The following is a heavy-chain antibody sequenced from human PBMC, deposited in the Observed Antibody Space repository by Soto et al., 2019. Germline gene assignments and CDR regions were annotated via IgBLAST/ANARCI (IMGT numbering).Heavy chain of an antibody. J-gene: IGHJ4*02. Sequence: GGLMRLWCAAAGLKCSNYGVSWVRKAQGKGLEYVACIKEDGSQTYYADSVKGRFTISRDNPKNTLYLQMNSLRAEDTAVYYCAKFRGAPRSSYYSDYWRQGTLVTVSS. CDR3: AKFRGAPRSSYYSDY. V-gene: IGHV3-7*03. CDR2: IKEDGSQT. D-gene: IGHD2-21*01. CDR1: GLKCSNYG.